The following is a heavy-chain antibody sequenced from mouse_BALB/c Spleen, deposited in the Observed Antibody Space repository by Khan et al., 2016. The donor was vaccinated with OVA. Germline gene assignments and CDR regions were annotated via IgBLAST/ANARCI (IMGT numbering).Heavy chain of an antibody. V-gene: IGHV1-63*02. CDR2: IFPGGTYT. CDR3: ARYPRGNYDVMDD. Sequence: VQLQQSGAEVVRPGTSVKISCKTSGYTFTNYWLAWLKQRPGHGPEWIGDIFPGGTYTNYNEKLKDKATLTADTFSSTAYMQLSSLTSEDSAVFLCARYPRGNYDVMDDWGQGTSVTVSS. D-gene: IGHD2-1*01. J-gene: IGHJ4*01. CDR1: GYTFTNYW.